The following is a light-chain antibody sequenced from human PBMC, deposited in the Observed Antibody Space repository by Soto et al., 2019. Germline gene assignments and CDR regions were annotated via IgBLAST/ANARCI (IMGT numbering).Light chain of an antibody. V-gene: IGKV1-5*03. Sequence: DIQMTQSPSTLSGSVGDRVTITCRASQTIRSWLAWYQQKQGKAPKLLIYKASTLKSGVPSRFRGSGSGTEFTLTISRLQTDDFETYYCQHYNSYSEAFGQGTKVDIK. CDR1: QTIRSW. CDR2: KAS. CDR3: QHYNSYSEA. J-gene: IGKJ1*01.